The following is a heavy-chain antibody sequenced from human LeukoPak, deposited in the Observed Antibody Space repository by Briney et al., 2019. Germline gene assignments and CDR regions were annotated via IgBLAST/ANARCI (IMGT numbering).Heavy chain of an antibody. V-gene: IGHV1-69*04. CDR1: GGTFSSYG. CDR3: ARGGDGYNFDY. D-gene: IGHD5-24*01. Sequence: GASVKVSCKASGGTFSSYGISWVRQAPGQGLEWMGRVIPLAGKAKYAQKFQDRVTITADKSTNIVYMELSSLRSEDTAVYYCARGGDGYNFDYWGQGTLVTVSS. J-gene: IGHJ4*02. CDR2: VIPLAGKA.